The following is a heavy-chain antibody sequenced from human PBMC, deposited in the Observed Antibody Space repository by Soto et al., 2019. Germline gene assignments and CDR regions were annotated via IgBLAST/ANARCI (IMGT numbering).Heavy chain of an antibody. D-gene: IGHD2-15*01. Sequence: EVQVLESGGGLVQPGGSLRLSCEGSGFTVSSHAMTWIRQAPGKGPEWVSTITADGGTYYADSVKGRFAMSRDTSESTLYLQMNSLGAEDKDAYYCAPHVSCSGGSCQYDAFAIRGQGTMVTVSS. CDR1: GFTVSSHA. CDR2: ITADGGT. J-gene: IGHJ3*02. V-gene: IGHV3-23*01. CDR3: APHVSCSGGSCQYDAFAI.